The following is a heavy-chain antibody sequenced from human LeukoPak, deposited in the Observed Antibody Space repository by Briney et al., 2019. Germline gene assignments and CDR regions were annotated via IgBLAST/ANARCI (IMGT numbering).Heavy chain of an antibody. D-gene: IGHD4/OR15-4a*01. CDR3: VRVDYRDEGIYY. Sequence: GGSLRLSCAASGNYWMHWVRQTPGKWLEWVANINQDGGKKSYVDSVRGRFTISRDSAKNSLYLQMNSLRAEDTAVYHCVRVDYRDEGIYYWGQGTLVTVSS. CDR1: GNYW. CDR2: INQDGGKK. V-gene: IGHV3-7*04. J-gene: IGHJ4*02.